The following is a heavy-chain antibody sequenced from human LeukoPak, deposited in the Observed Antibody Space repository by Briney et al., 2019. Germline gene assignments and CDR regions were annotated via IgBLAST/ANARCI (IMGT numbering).Heavy chain of an antibody. CDR2: TYYRSKWYN. V-gene: IGHV6-1*01. D-gene: IGHD3-9*01. J-gene: IGHJ3*02. Sequence: SQTLSLTCAISWDSVSSNSAAWNWIRQSPSRGLEWLGRTYYRSKWYNDYTVSVKSRIAINPDTSKNQFSLQLNSVTPEDTAVYYCARESSDILTGYSDAFDIWGQGTMVTVSS. CDR1: WDSVSSNSAA. CDR3: ARESSDILTGYSDAFDI.